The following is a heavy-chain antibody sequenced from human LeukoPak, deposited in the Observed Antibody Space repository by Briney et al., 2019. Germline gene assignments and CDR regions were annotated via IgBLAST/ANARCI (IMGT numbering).Heavy chain of an antibody. Sequence: SETLSLTCTVSGGSISSGGYYCSWIRQHPGKGLEWIGYIYYSGSTYYNPSLKSRVTISVDTSKNQFSLKLSSVTAADTAVYYCARDRVAAAGTNGMDVWGQGTTVTVSS. D-gene: IGHD6-13*01. CDR2: IYYSGST. V-gene: IGHV4-31*03. CDR1: GGSISSGGYY. J-gene: IGHJ6*02. CDR3: ARDRVAAAGTNGMDV.